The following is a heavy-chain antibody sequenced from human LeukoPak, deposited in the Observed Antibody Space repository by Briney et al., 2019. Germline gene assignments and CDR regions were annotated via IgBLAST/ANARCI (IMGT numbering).Heavy chain of an antibody. Sequence: SETLSLTCTVSGGSISSSSYYWGWIRQPPGKGLEWIGSIYYSGSTYYNPSLKSRVTISVDTSKNQFSLKLSSVTAADTAVYYCARLGGPLGPFDPWGQGTLVTVSS. CDR2: IYYSGST. CDR3: ARLGGPLGPFDP. CDR1: GGSISSSSYY. J-gene: IGHJ5*02. D-gene: IGHD4-23*01. V-gene: IGHV4-39*01.